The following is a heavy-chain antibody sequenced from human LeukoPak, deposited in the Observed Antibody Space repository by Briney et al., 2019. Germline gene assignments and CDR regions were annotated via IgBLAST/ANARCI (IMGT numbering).Heavy chain of an antibody. CDR3: ARGDVSLYFDY. D-gene: IGHD3-16*01. CDR1: GGTFNTYA. Sequence: ASVKVSCKASGGTFNTYAISWVRQAPGQGLEWMGGIIPFFGTTKYAQNFQGRVTIITDESTSTAYMELSSLRSEDTAVYYCARGDVSLYFDYWGQGTLVTVSS. CDR2: IIPFFGTT. J-gene: IGHJ4*02. V-gene: IGHV1-69*05.